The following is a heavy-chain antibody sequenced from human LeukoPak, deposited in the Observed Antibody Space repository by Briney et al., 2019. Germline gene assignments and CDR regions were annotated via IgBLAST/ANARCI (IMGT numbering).Heavy chain of an antibody. CDR3: ARGRNGDLDY. J-gene: IGHJ4*02. D-gene: IGHD4-17*01. CDR2: IYYTGST. Sequence: PSQTLSLTCTVSGASISTTRYYGVWVRQPPGKGLEWIGSIYYTGSTNYNPSLKSRVTLSVDTSKNEFSLKLSSVTAADTAVYYCARGRNGDLDYWGQGTLVTVSS. V-gene: IGHV4-39*01. CDR1: GASISTTRYY.